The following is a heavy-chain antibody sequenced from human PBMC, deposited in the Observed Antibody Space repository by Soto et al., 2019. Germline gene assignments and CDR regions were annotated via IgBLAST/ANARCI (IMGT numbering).Heavy chain of an antibody. CDR1: GFTFSSYA. V-gene: IGHV3-23*01. CDR3: AKFKHAYNCYFDY. CDR2: ISDSGGST. D-gene: IGHD1-1*01. Sequence: GGSLRLSCAASGFTFSSYAMSWVRQAPGKGLEWVSSISDSGGSTYYADSVKGRFTISRDNSKNTLYLQMNSLRAEDTAVYYCAKFKHAYNCYFDYWGQGTLVTVSS. J-gene: IGHJ4*02.